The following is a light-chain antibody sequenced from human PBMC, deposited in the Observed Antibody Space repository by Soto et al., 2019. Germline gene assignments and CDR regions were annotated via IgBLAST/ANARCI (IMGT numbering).Light chain of an antibody. J-gene: IGKJ2*01. CDR1: QSVSSSY. V-gene: IGKV3-20*01. CDR3: HQYGSSPYT. CDR2: GAS. Sequence: EIVLTQSPGTLSLSPGERATLSCRASQSVSSSYLAWYQQKPGQAPRLLIYGASSRATGIPDRFSSSGSGKGFTCTISRLEPEDFGVYYCHQYGSSPYTFGQETKLEIK.